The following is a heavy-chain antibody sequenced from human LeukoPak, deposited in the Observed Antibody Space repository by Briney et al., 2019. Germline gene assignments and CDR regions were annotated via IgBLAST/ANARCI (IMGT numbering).Heavy chain of an antibody. CDR2: ISYDGDNK. V-gene: IGHV3-30-3*01. D-gene: IGHD6-19*01. CDR1: RVTFSSYA. CDR3: AKAGSGWYAPY. Sequence: PGGSLRLSCAASRVTFSSYAMHRVRQAPGKGVEWVALISYDGDNKYYADSVKGRVTISRENSKNTVDLQMDSLRAEHTAVYYCAKAGSGWYAPYWGQGTLVTVSS. J-gene: IGHJ4*02.